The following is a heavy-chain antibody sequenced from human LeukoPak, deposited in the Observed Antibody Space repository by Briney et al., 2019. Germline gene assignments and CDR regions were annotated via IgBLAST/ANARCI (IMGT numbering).Heavy chain of an antibody. CDR3: ARQPRSSGYYYDYFDL. J-gene: IGHJ2*01. CDR1: GGSISSSSYY. V-gene: IGHV4-39*01. D-gene: IGHD3-22*01. CDR2: IYYSGST. Sequence: SETLSLTCTVSGGSISSSSYYWGWIRQPPGKGLEWIGSIYYSGSTYYNPSLKSRVTISVDTSKNQFSLKLSSVTAADTAVYYCARQPRSSGYYYDYFDLWGRGTLVTVSS.